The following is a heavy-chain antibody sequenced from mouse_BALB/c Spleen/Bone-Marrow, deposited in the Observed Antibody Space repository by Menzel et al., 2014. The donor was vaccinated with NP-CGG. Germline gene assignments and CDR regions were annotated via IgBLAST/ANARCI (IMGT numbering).Heavy chain of an antibody. CDR2: INPGSGST. D-gene: IGHD2-3*01. CDR3: ARYDGYFDY. Sequence: QVQLKQSGAELVRPGTTVKGSCKASGYAFTDYLMEWLKQRPGQGLEGIGVINPGSGSTNYNEKFKDKATLTADKSSSTAYMQLSSLTSDDSAVYFCARYDGYFDYWGQGTILTVSS. J-gene: IGHJ2*01. V-gene: IGHV1-54*01. CDR1: GYAFTDYL.